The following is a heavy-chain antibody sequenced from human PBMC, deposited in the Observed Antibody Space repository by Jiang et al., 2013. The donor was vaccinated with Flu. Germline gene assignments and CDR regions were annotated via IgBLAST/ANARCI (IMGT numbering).Heavy chain of an antibody. CDR2: MNPNSGNT. D-gene: IGHD2-21*02. CDR3: ARGYCGGDCYLNWFDP. V-gene: IGHV1-8*01. Sequence: KVSCKASGYTFTSYDINWVRQATGQGLEWMGWMNPNSGNTGYAQKFQGRVTMTRNTSISTAYMELSSLRSEDTAVYYCARGYCGGDCYLNWFDPWGQGTLVTVSS. J-gene: IGHJ5*02. CDR1: GYTFTSYD.